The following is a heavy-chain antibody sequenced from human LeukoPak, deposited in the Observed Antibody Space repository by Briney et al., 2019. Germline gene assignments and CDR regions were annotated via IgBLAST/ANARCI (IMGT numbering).Heavy chain of an antibody. CDR3: AKEAPYYYDSSGYYSPHAFDI. V-gene: IGHV4-39*07. D-gene: IGHD3-22*01. Sequence: SETLSLTCTVSGGSLSSSSYYWGWIRQPPGKGLEWIGSIYYSGSTYYNPSLKSRVTISVDTSKNQFSLKLSSVTAADTAVYYCAKEAPYYYDSSGYYSPHAFDIWGQGTMVTVSS. J-gene: IGHJ3*02. CDR2: IYYSGST. CDR1: GGSLSSSSYY.